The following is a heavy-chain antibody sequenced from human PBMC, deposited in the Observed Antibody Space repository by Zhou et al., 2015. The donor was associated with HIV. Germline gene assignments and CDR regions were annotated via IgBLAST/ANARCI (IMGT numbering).Heavy chain of an antibody. D-gene: IGHD2-2*01. J-gene: IGHJ5*02. Sequence: QVQLVQSGAEVKKPGSSVKVSCKASGGTFSSYTISWVRQAPGQGLEWMGRIIPILGIANYAQKFQGRVTITADKSTSTAYMELSSLRSEDTAVYYCARDGPRDCSSTSCRGGLDWFDPWGQGTLVTVSS. CDR3: ARDGPRDCSSTSCRGGLDWFDP. CDR1: GGTFSSYT. CDR2: IIPILGIA. V-gene: IGHV1-69*08.